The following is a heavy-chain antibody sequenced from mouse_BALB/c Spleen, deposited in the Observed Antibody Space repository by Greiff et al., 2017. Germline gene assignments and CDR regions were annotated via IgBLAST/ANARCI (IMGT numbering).Heavy chain of an antibody. V-gene: IGHV1-14*01. Sequence: EVQRVESGPELVKPGASVKMSCKASGYTFTSYVMHWVKQKPGQGLEWIGYINPYNDGTKYNEKFKGKATLTSDKSSSTAYMELSSLTSEDSAVYYCARSPLTGTMDYWGQGTTLTVSS. CDR1: GYTFTSYV. J-gene: IGHJ2*01. D-gene: IGHD4-1*01. CDR3: ARSPLTGTMDY. CDR2: INPYNDGT.